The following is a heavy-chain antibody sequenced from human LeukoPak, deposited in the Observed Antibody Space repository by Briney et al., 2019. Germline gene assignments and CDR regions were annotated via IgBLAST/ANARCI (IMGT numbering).Heavy chain of an antibody. CDR3: ASDLISGLFDH. V-gene: IGHV3-21*01. CDR2: ISSSSNYI. CDR1: GFTFSSYS. J-gene: IGHJ5*02. D-gene: IGHD1-26*01. Sequence: PGRSLRLSCAASGFTFSSYSMNCGRRAPGKRLEWVSSISSSSNYIYYAHSVKARFTISRDNAKNSLYLHITSLRAEDTAVYSCASDLISGLFDHWGQGTLVTVSS.